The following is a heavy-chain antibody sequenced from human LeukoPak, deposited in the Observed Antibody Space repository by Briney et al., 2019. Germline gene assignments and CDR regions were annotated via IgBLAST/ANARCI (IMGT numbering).Heavy chain of an antibody. D-gene: IGHD5-18*01. CDR2: ISAYNGNT. J-gene: IGHJ6*02. CDR3: ARDTAMVRAYYYGVDV. V-gene: IGHV1-18*01. CDR1: GYTFTSYG. Sequence: GASVKVSCKASGYTFTSYGISWVRQAPGQGLEWMGWISAYNGNTNYAQKLQGRVTMTTDTSTSTAYMELRSLRSEDTAVYYCARDTAMVRAYYYGVDVWGQGTTVTVSS.